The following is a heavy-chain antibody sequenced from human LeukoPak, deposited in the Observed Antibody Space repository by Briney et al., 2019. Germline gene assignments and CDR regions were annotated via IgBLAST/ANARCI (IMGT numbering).Heavy chain of an antibody. Sequence: SGTLSLTCTVSGGSISSGSYYWSWIRQPAGKGLEWIGRIYTSGSTNYNPSLKSRVTISVDTSKNQFSLKLSSVTAADTAVYYCARDVVDYDFWSGYSYWYFDLWGRGTLVTVSS. CDR1: GGSISSGSYY. CDR2: IYTSGST. CDR3: ARDVVDYDFWSGYSYWYFDL. J-gene: IGHJ2*01. D-gene: IGHD3-3*01. V-gene: IGHV4-61*02.